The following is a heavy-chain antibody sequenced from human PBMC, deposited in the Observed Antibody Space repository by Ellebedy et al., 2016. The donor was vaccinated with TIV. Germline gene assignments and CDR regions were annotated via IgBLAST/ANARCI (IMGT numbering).Heavy chain of an antibody. D-gene: IGHD3-3*01. CDR2: VYYSGST. Sequence: MPSETLSLTCTVSGYSISSNYYWGWIRQLPGKGLEWIGSVYYSGSTSYNPSLKSRVTISLDTSKNQFSLKLGSVTAADTAMYYCARENNDSGVGGFDYWGQGTLVTVSS. CDR1: GYSISSNYY. V-gene: IGHV4-38-2*02. CDR3: ARENNDSGVGGFDY. J-gene: IGHJ4*02.